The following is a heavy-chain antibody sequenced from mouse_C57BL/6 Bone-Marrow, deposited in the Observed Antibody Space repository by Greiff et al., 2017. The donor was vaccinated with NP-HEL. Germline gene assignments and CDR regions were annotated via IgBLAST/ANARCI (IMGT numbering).Heavy chain of an antibody. V-gene: IGHV3-6*01. CDR1: GYSITSGYY. CDR2: ISYDGSN. Sequence: VQLKESGPGLVKPSQSLSLTCSVTGYSITSGYYWNWIRQFPGNKLEWMGYISYDGSNNYNPSLKNRISITRDTSKNQFFLKLNSVTTEDTATYYCAREPSGRYFDVWGTGTTVTVSS. J-gene: IGHJ1*03. CDR3: AREPSGRYFDV. D-gene: IGHD3-1*01.